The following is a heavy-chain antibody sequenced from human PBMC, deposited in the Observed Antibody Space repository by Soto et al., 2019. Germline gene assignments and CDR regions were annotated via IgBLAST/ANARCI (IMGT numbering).Heavy chain of an antibody. CDR2: IYPGDSDT. CDR1: GYTFSSYW. D-gene: IGHD1-26*01. J-gene: IGHJ4*02. V-gene: IGHV5-51*01. CDR3: ARQDGPATYYLDY. Sequence: GESLKISCKGSGYTFSSYWIAWVRQMSGKGLEWMGIIYPGDSDTRYRPSFQGQVTISVDKSISTSYLQWTNLKASDTAMYYCARQDGPATYYLDYWGQGTLVNVSS.